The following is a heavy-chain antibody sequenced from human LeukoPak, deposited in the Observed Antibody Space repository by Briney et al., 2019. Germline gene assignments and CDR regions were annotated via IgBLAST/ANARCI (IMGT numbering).Heavy chain of an antibody. CDR2: ISGSSSTI. Sequence: PGGSLRLSCVASGFTFSDYAMNWVRQAPGKGLEWVSYISGSSSTIYYADSVKGRFTISRDNAKNSLYLQMNSLRDENTAVYYCARSNNGGWGYCDYWGQGSLVTVSS. CDR1: GFTFSDYA. V-gene: IGHV3-48*02. CDR3: ARSNNGGWGYCDY. D-gene: IGHD3-16*01. J-gene: IGHJ4*02.